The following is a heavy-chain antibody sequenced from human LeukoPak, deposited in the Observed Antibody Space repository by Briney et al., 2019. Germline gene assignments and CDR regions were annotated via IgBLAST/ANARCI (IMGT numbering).Heavy chain of an antibody. D-gene: IGHD1-26*01. V-gene: IGHV3-23*01. CDR1: GFTFSSYA. Sequence: GGSLRLSCAASGFTFSSYAMSWVRQAPGKGLEWVSGISGSGINTYYADSVKGRFTISRDNSKNTLYLQMNSLRAEDTAVYYCAKLDEWKLHPFDYWGQGTLVTVSS. CDR2: ISGSGINT. J-gene: IGHJ4*02. CDR3: AKLDEWKLHPFDY.